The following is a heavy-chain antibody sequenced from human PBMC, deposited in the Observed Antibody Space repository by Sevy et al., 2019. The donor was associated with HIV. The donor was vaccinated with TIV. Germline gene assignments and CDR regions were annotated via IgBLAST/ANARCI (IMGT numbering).Heavy chain of an antibody. J-gene: IGHJ4*02. Sequence: EGSLRLSCAASGFTFSSYAMHWVRQAPGKGLEWVAVISYDGSNKYYADSVKGRFTISRDNSKNTLYLQMNSLRAEDTAVYYCARDSLGVFGVGHFDYWGKGTLVTVS. CDR3: ARDSLGVFGVGHFDY. CDR2: ISYDGSNK. CDR1: GFTFSSYA. D-gene: IGHD3-3*01. V-gene: IGHV3-30-3*01.